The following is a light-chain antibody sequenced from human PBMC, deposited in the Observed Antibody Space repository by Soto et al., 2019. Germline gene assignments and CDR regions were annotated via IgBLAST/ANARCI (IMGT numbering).Light chain of an antibody. CDR2: EGS. CDR3: CSYAGSSTYV. J-gene: IGLJ1*01. Sequence: SALTQPASVSGSPGQSITISCTGTSSDVGSYNLVSWYQQHPGKAPKLMIYEGSKRPSGVSNRFSGSKSGNTASLTISGLQAEDEADYYCCSYAGSSTYVFGTGTKATV. CDR1: SSDVGSYNL. V-gene: IGLV2-23*01.